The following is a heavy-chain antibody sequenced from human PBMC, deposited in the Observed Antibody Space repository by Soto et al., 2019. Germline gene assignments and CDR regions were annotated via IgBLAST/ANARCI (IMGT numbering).Heavy chain of an antibody. V-gene: IGHV4-31*11. CDR3: ARARDYGDYYFDY. J-gene: IGHJ4*02. Sequence: SETLSLNCAVSGGSLSRGGYYWSWIRQHPGKGLEWIGYIYYSGSTYYNPSLKSRVTISVDTSKNQFSLKLSSVTAADTAVYYCARARDYGDYYFDYWGQGTLVTVSS. D-gene: IGHD4-17*01. CDR2: IYYSGST. CDR1: GGSLSRGGYY.